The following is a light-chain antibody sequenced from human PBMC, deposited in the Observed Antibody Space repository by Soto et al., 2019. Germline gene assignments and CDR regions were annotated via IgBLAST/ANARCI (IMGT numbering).Light chain of an antibody. CDR3: SSFISSSTIV. J-gene: IGLJ1*01. V-gene: IGLV2-14*01. CDR2: EVS. CDR1: SSDVGDYKY. Sequence: QSALTQPASVSGAPGQSITISCTGTSSDVGDYKYVSWYQKHPGKAPKALIYEVSNRPSAVSLRFSGSKSRTTAFLTISGLQAEDEADYYCSSFISSSTIVFGSGTKVTVL.